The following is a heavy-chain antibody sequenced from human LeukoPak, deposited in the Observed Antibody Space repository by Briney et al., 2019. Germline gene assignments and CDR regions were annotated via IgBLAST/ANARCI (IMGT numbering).Heavy chain of an antibody. V-gene: IGHV1-2*02. CDR3: ARNLNGRSGSYFASFDS. CDR1: GYTFTDYY. Sequence: ASVKVSCKASGYTFTDYYMHWVRQAPGQGLEWMGWINPNSDGTNYAQKFQGRVTMTRDTSISTAYMELSRLRSDDTAVYYCARNLNGRSGSYFASFDSWGQGTLVTVSS. D-gene: IGHD1-26*01. J-gene: IGHJ4*02. CDR2: INPNSDGT.